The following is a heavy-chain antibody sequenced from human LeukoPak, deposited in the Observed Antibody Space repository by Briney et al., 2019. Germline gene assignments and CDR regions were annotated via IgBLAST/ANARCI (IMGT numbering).Heavy chain of an antibody. CDR2: ISYDGSNK. J-gene: IGHJ5*02. CDR1: GFTFSSYA. D-gene: IGHD6-19*01. Sequence: GGSLRLSCAASGFTFSSYAMHWVRQAPGKGLEWVAVISYDGSNKYYADSVKGRFTISRDNSTNTLYLQMNSLRAEDTAVYYCARDSLLGGSSGWFYWFDPWGQGTLVTVSS. V-gene: IGHV3-30*04. CDR3: ARDSLLGGSSGWFYWFDP.